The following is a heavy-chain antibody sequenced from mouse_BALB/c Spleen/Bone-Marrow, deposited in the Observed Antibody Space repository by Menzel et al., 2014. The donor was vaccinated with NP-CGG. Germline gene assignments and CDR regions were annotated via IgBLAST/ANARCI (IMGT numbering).Heavy chain of an antibody. CDR2: IWSGGGS. CDR1: GFSLTSYG. J-gene: IGHJ2*01. CDR3: ARTSNYVDFDY. Sequence: QVQLQQSGPGLVQPSQSLSITCTVSGFSLTSYGVHWVRQSPEKGLEWLGAIWSGGGSDYNAAFISRLSITKDNSKSQVFFKMFSLQVDDTAIYYCARTSNYVDFDYWGQGTTLTVSS. V-gene: IGHV2-4-1*01. D-gene: IGHD2-5*01.